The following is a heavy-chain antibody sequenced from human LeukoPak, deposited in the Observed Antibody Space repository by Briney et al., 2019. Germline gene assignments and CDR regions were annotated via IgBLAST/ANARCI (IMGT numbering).Heavy chain of an antibody. Sequence: SETLSLTCTVSGGSISSGSYYWSWIRQPAGKGLEWIGRFYTGGSTNYNPSLKSRVTISVDTSKNQFSLKLSSVTAADTAVYYCARVGKIVVVPAAKSPRMDVWGKGTTVTVSS. J-gene: IGHJ6*03. V-gene: IGHV4-61*02. D-gene: IGHD2-2*01. CDR2: FYTGGST. CDR3: ARVGKIVVVPAAKSPRMDV. CDR1: GGSISSGSYY.